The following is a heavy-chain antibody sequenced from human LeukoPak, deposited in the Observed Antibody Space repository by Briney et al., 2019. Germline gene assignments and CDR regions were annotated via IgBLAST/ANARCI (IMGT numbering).Heavy chain of an antibody. CDR1: LFAFSIYS. CDR2: ISSSSSDI. D-gene: IGHD5-12*01. J-gene: IGHJ4*02. Sequence: RGSLRLSCAASLFAFSIYSMNCGPHSPGKGRGGGSFISSSSSDIYYAHSGEVRVTIPRDNAKNSLYLPINRLIREQTAGYSCAREGGSDGAYWGQATLVTVSS. CDR3: AREGGSDGAY. V-gene: IGHV3-21*01.